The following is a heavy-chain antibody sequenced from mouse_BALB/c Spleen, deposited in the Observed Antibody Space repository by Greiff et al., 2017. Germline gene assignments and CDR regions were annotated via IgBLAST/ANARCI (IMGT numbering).Heavy chain of an antibody. V-gene: IGHV10-1*02. D-gene: IGHD2-1*01. CDR2: IRSKSNNYAT. J-gene: IGHJ3*01. Sequence: EVQLVESGGGLVQPKGSLKLSCAASGFTFNTYAMNWVRQAPGKGLEWVARIRSKSNNYATYYADSVKDRFTISRDDSQSMLYLQMNNLKTEDTAMYYCVSDYGNYVAWFAYWGQGTLVTVSA. CDR1: GFTFNTYA. CDR3: VSDYGNYVAWFAY.